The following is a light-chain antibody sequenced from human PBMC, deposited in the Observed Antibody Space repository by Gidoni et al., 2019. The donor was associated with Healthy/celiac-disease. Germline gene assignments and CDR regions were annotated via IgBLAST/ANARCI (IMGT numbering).Light chain of an antibody. CDR2: RNN. CDR3: AAWDDSLSGPE. V-gene: IGLV1-47*01. Sequence: QSVLTQPPSASATPGQRVTISCSGSRPNTGSNYVYWYQQLPGTAPKLLIYRNNQRPSGVPDRFSGSKSGTSASLAISGLRSEDEADYYCAAWDDSLSGPEFGGGTKLTVL. J-gene: IGLJ2*01. CDR1: RPNTGSNY.